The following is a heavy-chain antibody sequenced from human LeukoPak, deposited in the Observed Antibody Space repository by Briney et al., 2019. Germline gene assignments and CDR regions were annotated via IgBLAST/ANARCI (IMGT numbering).Heavy chain of an antibody. CDR2: IYYSGNT. D-gene: IGHD3-16*01. Sequence: PETLSLTCTVSGGSISTYYWSWIRQPPGKGLEWIGYIYYSGNTNYNPSLKSRVTISVDTSKNQFSLKLRSVTAADTALYYCARDNGHGGATPGYWGQGTLVTVSS. J-gene: IGHJ4*02. V-gene: IGHV4-59*01. CDR1: GGSISTYY. CDR3: ARDNGHGGATPGY.